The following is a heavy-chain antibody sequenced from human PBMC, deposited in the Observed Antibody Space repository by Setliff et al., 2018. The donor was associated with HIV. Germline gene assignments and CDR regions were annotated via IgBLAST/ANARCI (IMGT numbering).Heavy chain of an antibody. J-gene: IGHJ3*02. Sequence: ASVKVSCKASGYTFTNFAMYWVRQAPGQRPEWMGWIDTINGNTNYAQKLQGRVTMTTDTSTSTAYMELRSLRSDDTAVYYCASKLYCTNGVCLDAYDIWGQGTMVTVSS. V-gene: IGHV1-18*01. D-gene: IGHD2-8*01. CDR1: GYTFTNFA. CDR2: IDTINGNT. CDR3: ASKLYCTNGVCLDAYDI.